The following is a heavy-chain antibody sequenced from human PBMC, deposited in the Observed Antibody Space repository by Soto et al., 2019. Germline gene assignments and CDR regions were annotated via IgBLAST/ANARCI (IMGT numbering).Heavy chain of an antibody. CDR1: GCSVSSGSYY. Sequence: PSETLSLTCTVSGCSVSSGSYYWSWIRQPPGKGLEWIGYIYYSGSTNYNPSLKSRVTILVETSKNPFSLKLSSVTAADTAVYYCAREDTAMVNLDYWGKGTLVTVSS. D-gene: IGHD5-18*01. J-gene: IGHJ4*02. CDR3: AREDTAMVNLDY. CDR2: IYYSGST. V-gene: IGHV4-61*01.